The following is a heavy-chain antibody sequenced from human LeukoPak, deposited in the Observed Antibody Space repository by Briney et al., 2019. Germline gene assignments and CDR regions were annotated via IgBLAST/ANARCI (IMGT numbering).Heavy chain of an antibody. CDR1: GFPFSSYW. CDR3: SRSQFDY. V-gene: IGHV3-74*03. J-gene: IGHJ4*02. Sequence: PGGSLRLSCEPSGFPFSSYWMLWVRQAPGKGLVWVSRISGDGTIKTYADFVRGRFTIPRDNTKNILYLQMNSLRVEDTAIYFCSRSQFDYWGQGVLVTVSS. CDR2: ISGDGTIK.